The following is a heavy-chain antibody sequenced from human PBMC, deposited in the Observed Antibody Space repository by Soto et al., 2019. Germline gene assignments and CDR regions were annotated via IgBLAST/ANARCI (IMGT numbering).Heavy chain of an antibody. D-gene: IGHD6-19*01. Sequence: SETLSLTCTVSGDSITSGDYYWSWVRQPPGKGLEWIGYIFYSGSTYYKASLKRRVTISLDMSRNQFSLKLTSVTAADTAVYYCARAEVAVAGSGWFDAWGHGTLVTVSS. J-gene: IGHJ5*01. CDR2: IFYSGST. V-gene: IGHV4-30-4*01. CDR1: GDSITSGDYY. CDR3: ARAEVAVAGSGWFDA.